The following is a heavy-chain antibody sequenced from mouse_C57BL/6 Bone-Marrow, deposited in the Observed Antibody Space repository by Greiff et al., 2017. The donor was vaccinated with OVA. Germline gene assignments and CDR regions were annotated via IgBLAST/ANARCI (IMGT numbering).Heavy chain of an antibody. V-gene: IGHV1-64*01. CDR3: ASRRWLLRTFAY. D-gene: IGHD2-3*01. CDR2: IHPNSGST. J-gene: IGHJ3*01. Sequence: VQLQQPGAELVKPGASVKLSCKASGYTFTSYWMHWVKQRPGQGLEWIGMIHPNSGSTNYNEKFKSKATLTVDKSSSTAYMQLSSLTSEDSAVDYCASRRWLLRTFAYWGQGTLVTVSA. CDR1: GYTFTSYW.